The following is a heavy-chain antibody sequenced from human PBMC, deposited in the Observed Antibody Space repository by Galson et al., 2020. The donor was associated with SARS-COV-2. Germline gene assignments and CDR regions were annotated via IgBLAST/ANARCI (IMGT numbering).Heavy chain of an antibody. J-gene: IGHJ6*02. CDR1: GYTFSNYY. Sequence: ASVKVSCKASGYTFSNYYMHWVRQAPGQGLEWMAMINPGDGGTTYAQNIEDRVTVTSDTSMGTVYMELSSLRSEDTAVYYCAREGDAMDVWGQGTTVTVSS. D-gene: IGHD3-16*01. V-gene: IGHV1-46*01. CDR3: AREGDAMDV. CDR2: INPGDGGT.